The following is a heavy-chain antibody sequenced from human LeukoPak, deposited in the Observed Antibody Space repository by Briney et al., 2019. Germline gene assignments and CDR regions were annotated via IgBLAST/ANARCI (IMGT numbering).Heavy chain of an antibody. J-gene: IGHJ4*02. CDR1: GFTFSSYG. CDR3: AKGLEYDYVWGSYRYIGYYFDY. CDR2: IWYDGSNK. D-gene: IGHD3-16*02. V-gene: IGHV3-30*02. Sequence: PGGSLRLSCAASGFTFSSYGMHWVRQAPGKGLEWVAVIWYDGSNKYYADSVKGRFTISRDNSKNTLYLQMYSLRAEDTAVYYCAKGLEYDYVWGSYRYIGYYFDYWGQGTLVTVSS.